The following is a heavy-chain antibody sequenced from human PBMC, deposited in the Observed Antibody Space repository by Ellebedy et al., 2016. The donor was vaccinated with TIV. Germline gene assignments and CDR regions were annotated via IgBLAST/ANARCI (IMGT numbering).Heavy chain of an antibody. J-gene: IGHJ6*02. CDR3: AQLAVRDSYHGMDV. CDR2: IGSSDGVT. CDR1: GITFNNHA. V-gene: IGHV3-23*01. Sequence: GESLKISCTASGITFNNHAMYLVRQAPGKGLEWVSAIGSSDGVTTYADSVKGRFTISKDKSKNTLHLQMDTLRADDTAVYYCAQLAVRDSYHGMDVWGQGTTVTVSS. D-gene: IGHD2-21*01.